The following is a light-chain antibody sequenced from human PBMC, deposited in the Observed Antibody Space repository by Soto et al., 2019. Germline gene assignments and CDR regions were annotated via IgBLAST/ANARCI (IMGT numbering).Light chain of an antibody. V-gene: IGKV3-20*01. Sequence: EIVLTQSPGTLSLSPGERATLSCRASQSVSSSYLAWYQQKPGQAPRLLIYGASSRATGIPDRFSGSGSGTDFTLTISRLEPEDFAVYYCQHYNGHFGGGTKVDIK. CDR2: GAS. J-gene: IGKJ4*01. CDR3: QHYNGH. CDR1: QSVSSSY.